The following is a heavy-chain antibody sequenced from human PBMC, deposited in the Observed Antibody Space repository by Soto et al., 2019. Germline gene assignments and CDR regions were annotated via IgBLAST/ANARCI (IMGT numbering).Heavy chain of an antibody. Sequence: SETLSLTCTVSGGSISSGDYYWSWILQPPGKGLEWIGYIYYSGSTYYNPSLKSRVTISVDTSKNQFSLKLSSVTAADTAVYYCARDQSPLIDSSGYLAPAFDYWGQGTLVTVSS. D-gene: IGHD3-22*01. CDR1: GGSISSGDYY. J-gene: IGHJ4*02. CDR3: ARDQSPLIDSSGYLAPAFDY. CDR2: IYYSGST. V-gene: IGHV4-30-4*01.